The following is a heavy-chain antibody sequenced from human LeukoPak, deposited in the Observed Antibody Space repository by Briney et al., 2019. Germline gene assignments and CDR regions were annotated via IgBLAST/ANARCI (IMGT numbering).Heavy chain of an antibody. CDR2: IIPIFGTA. D-gene: IGHD3-22*01. J-gene: IGHJ5*02. CDR3: ARGGYYDSSGYKIPNNWFDP. CDR1: GGTFSGYA. Sequence: SVKVSCKASGGTFSGYAISWVRQAPGQGLEWMGGIIPIFGTANYAQKFQGRVTITADESTSTAYMELSSLRSEDTAVYYCARGGYYDSSGYKIPNNWFDPWGQGTLVTVSS. V-gene: IGHV1-69*13.